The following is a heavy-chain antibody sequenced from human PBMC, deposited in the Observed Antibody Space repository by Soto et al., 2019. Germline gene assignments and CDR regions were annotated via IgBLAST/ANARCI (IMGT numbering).Heavy chain of an antibody. V-gene: IGHV3-7*04. J-gene: IGHJ4*02. Sequence: EVQLVESGGGLVQPGGSLRLTCAASGFTFSRSWMSWVRQAPGKGLEWVANVKQDGSDKYYVDSVKGRFTISRDNAKNLVYLEMNSLRAEDTAMYYCARGGGNFDHWGQGTLVTVSS. CDR1: GFTFSRSW. D-gene: IGHD3-16*01. CDR3: ARGGGNFDH. CDR2: VKQDGSDK.